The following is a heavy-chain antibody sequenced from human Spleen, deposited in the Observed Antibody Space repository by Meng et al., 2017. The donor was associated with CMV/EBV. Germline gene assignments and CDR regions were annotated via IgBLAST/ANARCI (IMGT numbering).Heavy chain of an antibody. V-gene: IGHV1-18*01. D-gene: IGHD4-11*01. CDR2: ISGYNGNT. Sequence: ASVKVSCKASGYTFSSYGISWVRQAPGQGLEWMGWISGYNGNTNYAQTLQGRATMTTDTSTSTAYMELSRLRSDDTAVYYCARELTTSRGMDVWGQGTTVTVSS. CDR3: ARELTTSRGMDV. J-gene: IGHJ6*02. CDR1: GYTFSSYG.